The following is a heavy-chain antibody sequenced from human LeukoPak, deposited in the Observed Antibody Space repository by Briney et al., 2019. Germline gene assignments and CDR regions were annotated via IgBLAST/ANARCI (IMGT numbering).Heavy chain of an antibody. V-gene: IGHV1-2*02. J-gene: IGHJ5*02. D-gene: IGHD6-13*01. CDR3: ARDKEIAAADAEGYNWFDP. Sequence: ASVKVSCKASGYTFTGYYMHWVRQAPGQGLEWMGWINPNSGGTNYAQKFQGRVTMTRDTSISTAYMELSRLRSDDTAVYYCARDKEIAAADAEGYNWFDPWGQGTLVTVSS. CDR2: INPNSGGT. CDR1: GYTFTGYY.